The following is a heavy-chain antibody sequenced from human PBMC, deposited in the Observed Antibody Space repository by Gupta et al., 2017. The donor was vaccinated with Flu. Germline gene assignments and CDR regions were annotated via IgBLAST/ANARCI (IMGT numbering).Heavy chain of an antibody. D-gene: IGHD3-9*01. CDR2: IYTSGST. CDR3: ARDLRYYDILTGPVGYYYYYGMDV. J-gene: IGHJ6*02. V-gene: IGHV4-4*07. Sequence: IGRIYTSGSTNYNPSLKSRVTMSVDTSKNQFSLKLSSVTAADTAVYYCARDLRYYDILTGPVGYYYYYGMDVWGQGTTVTVSS.